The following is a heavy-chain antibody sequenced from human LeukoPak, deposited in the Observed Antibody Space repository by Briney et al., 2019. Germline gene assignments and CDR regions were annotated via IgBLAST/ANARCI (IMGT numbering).Heavy chain of an antibody. CDR1: GFTFSSYA. CDR3: AKASFPSGRLLNWFDP. V-gene: IGHV3-23*01. D-gene: IGHD3-3*01. CDR2: ISGSGGST. Sequence: GGSLRLSCAASGFTFSSYAMSWVRQAPGKGLEWVSAISGSGGSTYYADSVKGRFTISRDNSKNTLYLQMNSLRAEDTAVYYCAKASFPSGRLLNWFDPWGQGTLVTVSS. J-gene: IGHJ5*02.